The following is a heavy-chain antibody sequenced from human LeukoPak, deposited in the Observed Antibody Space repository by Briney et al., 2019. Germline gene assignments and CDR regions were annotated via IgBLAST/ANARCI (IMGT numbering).Heavy chain of an antibody. D-gene: IGHD2-21*02. CDR3: ARACGGDCYWINDFDY. CDR1: GYTFTGYY. J-gene: IGHJ4*02. CDR2: INPNSGGT. Sequence: GASVKVSCKASGYTFTGYYMHWVRQAPGQGLEWMGWINPNSGGTNYAQKFQGRVTMTRDTSISTAYMELSRLRSDDTAVYYCARACGGDCYWINDFDYWGQGTLVTVSS. V-gene: IGHV1-2*02.